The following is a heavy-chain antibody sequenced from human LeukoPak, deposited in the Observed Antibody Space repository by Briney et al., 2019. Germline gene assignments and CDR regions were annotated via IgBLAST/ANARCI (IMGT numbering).Heavy chain of an antibody. V-gene: IGHV3-30-3*01. Sequence: QPGGSLRLSCAASGFTFSSYAMHWVRQAPGKGLEWVAVISYDGSNKYYADSVKGRFTISRDNSKNTLYLQMNSLRAEDTAVYYCARDSSITMVRGVLGYFQHWGQGTLVTVSS. CDR1: GFTFSSYA. J-gene: IGHJ1*01. CDR2: ISYDGSNK. CDR3: ARDSSITMVRGVLGYFQH. D-gene: IGHD3-10*01.